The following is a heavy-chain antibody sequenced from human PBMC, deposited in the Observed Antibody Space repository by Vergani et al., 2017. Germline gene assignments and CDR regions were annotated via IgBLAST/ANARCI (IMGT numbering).Heavy chain of an antibody. D-gene: IGHD3-16*02. V-gene: IGHV4-38-2*02. CDR2: MFHTGEA. J-gene: IGHJ5*01. CDR3: GGIMVRSPRHDNWFDS. Sequence: QIQLQESGPGLVKPSETLSLTCSVSGYSISRGFYWAWIRQTPEKGLEWIGGMFHTGEASNSPSLQSRVAFSMDTSKNHFSLQLTSVTAADTAVYFWGGIMVRSPRHDNWFDSWVRGTLVTVS. CDR1: GYSISRGFY.